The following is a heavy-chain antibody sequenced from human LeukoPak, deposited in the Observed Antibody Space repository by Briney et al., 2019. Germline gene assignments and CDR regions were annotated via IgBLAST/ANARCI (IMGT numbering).Heavy chain of an antibody. Sequence: SETLSLTCTVSGGSISPYYWSWIRQPPGKGLEWIGYIYYSGSTNYNPSLKSRVTISLDTSKNQFSLKLSSVTAADTAVYHCARSIAVADTTFDYWGQGTLVTVSS. CDR3: ARSIAVADTTFDY. V-gene: IGHV4-59*01. CDR2: IYYSGST. CDR1: GGSISPYY. D-gene: IGHD6-19*01. J-gene: IGHJ4*02.